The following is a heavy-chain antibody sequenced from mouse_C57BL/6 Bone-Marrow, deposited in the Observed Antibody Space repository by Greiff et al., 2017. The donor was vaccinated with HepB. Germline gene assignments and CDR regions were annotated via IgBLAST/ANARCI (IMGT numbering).Heavy chain of an antibody. CDR3: AHDLDY. D-gene: IGHD2-3*01. J-gene: IGHJ2*01. CDR2: ISYDGSN. CDR1: GYSITSGYY. Sequence: EVKLMESGPGLVKPSQSLSLTCSVTGYSITSGYYWNWIRQFPGNKLEWMGYISYDGSNNYNPSLKNRISITRETSKNQFFLKLNSVTTEDTATYYCAHDLDYWGQGTTLTVSS. V-gene: IGHV3-6*01.